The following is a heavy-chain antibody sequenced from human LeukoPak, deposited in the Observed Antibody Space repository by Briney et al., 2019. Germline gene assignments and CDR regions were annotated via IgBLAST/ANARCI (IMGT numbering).Heavy chain of an antibody. CDR1: GFTFSSNG. J-gene: IGHJ4*02. CDR3: AKDRSESYFYFDF. CDR2: IRYGGNDE. D-gene: IGHD1-26*01. V-gene: IGHV3-30*02. Sequence: PGGSLTLSCPASGFTFSSNGMHWLRQAPGKGLAGVAFIRYGGNDERYADSVKGRFTISRDNSKNTLYLQMNSLRAEDTGVYYCAKDRSESYFYFDFWGQGTLVTVSS.